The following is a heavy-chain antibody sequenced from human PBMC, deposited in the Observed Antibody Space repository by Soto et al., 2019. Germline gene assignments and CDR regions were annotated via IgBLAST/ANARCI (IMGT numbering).Heavy chain of an antibody. J-gene: IGHJ6*02. D-gene: IGHD3-16*01. Sequence: GASVKVSCKASGYTFTSSGISWVRQAPGQGLEWMGWISAYNGNTNYAQKLQGRVTMTTDTSTSTAYMELRSLRSDDTAVYYCARVRTLKKQVRGGNYYGMDVWGQGTTVTVSS. CDR2: ISAYNGNT. V-gene: IGHV1-18*01. CDR1: GYTFTSSG. CDR3: ARVRTLKKQVRGGNYYGMDV.